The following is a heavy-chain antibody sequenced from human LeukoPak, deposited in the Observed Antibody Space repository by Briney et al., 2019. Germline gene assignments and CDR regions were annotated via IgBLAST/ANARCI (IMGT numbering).Heavy chain of an antibody. Sequence: PGGSLRLSCAASGFTFSDYYMSWIRQALGKGLEWVSYISSGSSSTNYADSVKGRFTISRDNAKNSLYLQMNSLRAEDTAVYYCAKASRQAAVASPLDYWGQGTLVTVSS. J-gene: IGHJ4*02. CDR1: GFTFSDYY. CDR2: ISSGSSST. D-gene: IGHD6-19*01. V-gene: IGHV3-11*05. CDR3: AKASRQAAVASPLDY.